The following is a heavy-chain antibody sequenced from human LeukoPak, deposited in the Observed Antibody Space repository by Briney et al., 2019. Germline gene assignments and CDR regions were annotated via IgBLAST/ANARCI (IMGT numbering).Heavy chain of an antibody. CDR2: ISWNSGSI. D-gene: IGHD2-15*01. Sequence: PGGSLRLSCAASGFTFDDYAMHWVRQAPGKGLEWVSGISWNSGSIGYADSVKGRFTISRDNAKNSLYLQMNSLRAEDTALYYCAKSYVVVAALDYWGQGTLVTVSS. CDR3: AKSYVVVAALDY. V-gene: IGHV3-9*01. J-gene: IGHJ4*02. CDR1: GFTFDDYA.